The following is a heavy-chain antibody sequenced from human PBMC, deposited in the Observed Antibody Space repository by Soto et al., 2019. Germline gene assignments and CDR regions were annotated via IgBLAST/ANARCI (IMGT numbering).Heavy chain of an antibody. CDR1: GFIFSRCG. J-gene: IGHJ4*02. D-gene: IGHD3-16*01. Sequence: QVQLVESGGGVVQPGRSLRLSCAASGFIFSRCGMHWVRQAPGKGLEWVAVISYDGINKYYEDSVKGRFAISRDNSKNTLYLQMNSLSADDTAVYYCVQDRGPFGDGRERGDYWGQGTVVAVSS. CDR3: VQDRGPFGDGRERGDY. CDR2: ISYDGINK. V-gene: IGHV3-30*18.